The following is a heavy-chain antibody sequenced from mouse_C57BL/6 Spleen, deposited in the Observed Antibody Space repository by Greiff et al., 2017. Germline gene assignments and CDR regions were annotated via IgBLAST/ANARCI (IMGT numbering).Heavy chain of an antibody. J-gene: IGHJ4*01. V-gene: IGHV1-72*01. CDR2: IDPNSGGT. CDR1: GYTFTSYW. Sequence: QVQLQQPGAELVKPGASVKLSCKASGYTFTSYWMHWVKQRPGRGLEWIGRIDPNSGGTKYNEKFKSKATLTGDKPSSTAYMQLSSLTSEDSAVYYCARVTVVATDYARDYWGQGTSVTVSS. D-gene: IGHD1-1*01. CDR3: ARVTVVATDYARDY.